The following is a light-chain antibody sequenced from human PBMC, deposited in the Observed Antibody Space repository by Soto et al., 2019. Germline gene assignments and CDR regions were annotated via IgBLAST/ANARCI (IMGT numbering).Light chain of an antibody. CDR2: DVS. Sequence: EIVMTQSPATPSLSPGERATLSCRASQSVSSSYLAWYQQKPGQSPRLLIYDVSIRATGIPARFSGTGSETDFTLTISGLQSEDSAVYFCQQYNNWPFSFGQGTRLEIK. J-gene: IGKJ5*01. CDR1: QSVSSSY. V-gene: IGKV3-15*01. CDR3: QQYNNWPFS.